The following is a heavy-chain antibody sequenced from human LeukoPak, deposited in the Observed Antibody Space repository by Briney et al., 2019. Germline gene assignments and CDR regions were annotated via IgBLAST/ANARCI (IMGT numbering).Heavy chain of an antibody. CDR2: IYYSGST. CDR3: ARGNCSSTSCYPYYYCYYGMDV. D-gene: IGHD2-2*01. Sequence: SETLSLTCTVSGGSISSYYWSWIRQPPGKGLEWIGYIYYSGSTNYNPSLKSRVTISVDTSKNQFSLKLSSVTAADTAVYYCARGNCSSTSCYPYYYCYYGMDVWGQGTTVTVSS. CDR1: GGSISSYY. V-gene: IGHV4-59*01. J-gene: IGHJ6*02.